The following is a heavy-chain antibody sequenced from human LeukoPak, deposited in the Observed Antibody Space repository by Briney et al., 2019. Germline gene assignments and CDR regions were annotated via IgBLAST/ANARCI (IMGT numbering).Heavy chain of an antibody. J-gene: IGHJ4*02. V-gene: IGHV1-2*02. Sequence: GASVKVSCEASGYTFTGYYIYWVRQAPGQGLEWMGWINPNSGGTNYAQKFQGRVTMTRGMSISTAYMELSRLRSDDTAVYYCARGQQLASNWGQGTLATVSS. CDR2: INPNSGGT. D-gene: IGHD6-13*01. CDR1: GYTFTGYY. CDR3: ARGQQLASN.